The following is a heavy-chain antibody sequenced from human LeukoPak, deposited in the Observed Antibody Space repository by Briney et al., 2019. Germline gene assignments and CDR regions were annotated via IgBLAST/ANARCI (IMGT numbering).Heavy chain of an antibody. CDR1: GGSISSGSYY. J-gene: IGHJ4*02. V-gene: IGHV4-61*02. D-gene: IGHD2-2*01. Sequence: PSETLSLTCTVSGGSISSGSYYWSWIRQPAGKGLEWIGRIYTSGSTNYNPSLKSRVTISVDTSKNQFSLKLSSVTAADTAVYYCARGVPVDYWGQGTLVTVSS. CDR3: ARGVPVDY. CDR2: IYTSGST.